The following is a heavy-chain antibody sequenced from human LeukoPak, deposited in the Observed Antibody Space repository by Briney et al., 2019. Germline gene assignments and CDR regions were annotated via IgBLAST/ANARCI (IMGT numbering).Heavy chain of an antibody. D-gene: IGHD3-9*01. CDR3: ARGYDILTGYYYYYYGMDV. J-gene: IGHJ6*02. Sequence: ASVKVSCKASGYTFTSYGISWVRQAPGQGLEWMGWISAYNGDTNYAQKLQGRVTMTTDTSTSTAYMELRSLRSDDTAVYYCARGYDILTGYYYYYYGMDVWGQGTTVTVSS. V-gene: IGHV1-18*01. CDR2: ISAYNGDT. CDR1: GYTFTSYG.